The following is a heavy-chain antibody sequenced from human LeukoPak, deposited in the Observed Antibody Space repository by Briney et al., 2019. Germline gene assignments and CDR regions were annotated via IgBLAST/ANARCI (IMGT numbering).Heavy chain of an antibody. J-gene: IGHJ5*02. CDR1: GGSVRRGNYY. CDR2: IYTSGTT. D-gene: IGHD3-16*01. V-gene: IGHV4-61*02. CDR3: ARDPPRDYDYVSSAP. Sequence: SSETLSLTCTVSGGSVRRGNYYWTWIRQPAGSGLEWIGRIYTSGTTDYNPSLRTRVTISVDASRNQFSLNLSSVTAADTAVYYCARDPPRDYDYVSSAPWGQGTLVTVSS.